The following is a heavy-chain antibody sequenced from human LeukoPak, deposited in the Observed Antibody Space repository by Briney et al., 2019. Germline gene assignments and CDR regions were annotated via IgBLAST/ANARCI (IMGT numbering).Heavy chain of an antibody. J-gene: IGHJ4*02. D-gene: IGHD1-26*01. CDR1: GFTFSSYA. CDR2: ISSSGSTR. Sequence: PGGSLRLSCAASGFTFSSYAMSWVRQAPGKGLEWVSYISSSGSTRYYADSVKGRFTISRDNAKNSLYLQMNTLRAEDTAVFYCALQASGSYINYWGQGTLVTVSS. CDR3: ALQASGSYINY. V-gene: IGHV3-48*04.